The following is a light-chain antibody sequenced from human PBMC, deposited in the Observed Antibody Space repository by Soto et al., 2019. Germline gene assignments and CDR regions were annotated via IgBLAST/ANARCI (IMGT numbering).Light chain of an antibody. Sequence: EIVLTQSPGTLSLSPGERATLSCRASQSVTSNDLAWYQQKPGQAPRLLIYGASSRATGIPDRFSGSGSGTYFTRTISRLEPEDFAVYYGQQYGTSLYTFGQGTKLEIK. J-gene: IGKJ2*01. CDR1: QSVTSND. V-gene: IGKV3-20*01. CDR3: QQYGTSLYT. CDR2: GAS.